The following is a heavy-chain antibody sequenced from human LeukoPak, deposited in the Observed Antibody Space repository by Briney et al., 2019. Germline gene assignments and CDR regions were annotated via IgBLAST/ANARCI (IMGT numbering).Heavy chain of an antibody. CDR2: ISSSGGTI. D-gene: IGHD6-19*01. Sequence: GGSLRLSCAASGFTFSDYYMSWIRQAPGKGLEWVSYISSSGGTIYYADSVKGRFTISRDNAKNSLYLQMNSLRAEDTAVYYCARTYSSGWGYSSYYMDVWGKGTTVTVSS. CDR3: ARTYSSGWGYSSYYMDV. CDR1: GFTFSDYY. J-gene: IGHJ6*03. V-gene: IGHV3-11*04.